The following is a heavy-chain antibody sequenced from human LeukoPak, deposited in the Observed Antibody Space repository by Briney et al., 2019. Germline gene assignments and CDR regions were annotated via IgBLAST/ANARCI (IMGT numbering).Heavy chain of an antibody. D-gene: IGHD1-26*01. J-gene: IGHJ4*02. CDR2: INTDGSIT. CDR1: GFTFSSYW. V-gene: IGHV3-74*01. Sequence: GGSLRPSCAASGFTFSSYWMHWVRQAPGKGLVWVSRINTDGSITTYADSVKGRFTISRDNAKNTLYLQMDSLRAEDTSMYYCARGTGSYYSLGYWGQGTLVTVSS. CDR3: ARGTGSYYSLGY.